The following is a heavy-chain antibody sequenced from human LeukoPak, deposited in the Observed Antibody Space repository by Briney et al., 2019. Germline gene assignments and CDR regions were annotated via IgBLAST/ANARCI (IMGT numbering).Heavy chain of an antibody. Sequence: GGSLRLSCAASGLTFSIYAMSWVRQAPGKGLEWVSTISGSGGNTYYADSVKGRFTISRDNFKNTLYLQMNSLRAEDTAVYYCAKNYGSGAPYYYYYMDVWGTGTTVTVSS. CDR1: GLTFSIYA. CDR2: ISGSGGNT. CDR3: AKNYGSGAPYYYYYMDV. J-gene: IGHJ6*03. D-gene: IGHD3-10*01. V-gene: IGHV3-23*01.